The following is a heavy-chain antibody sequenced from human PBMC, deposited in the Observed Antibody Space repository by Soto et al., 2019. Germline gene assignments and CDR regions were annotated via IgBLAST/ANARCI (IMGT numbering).Heavy chain of an antibody. CDR1: GGTFSSYA. V-gene: IGHV1-69*05. J-gene: IGHJ6*02. D-gene: IGHD1-26*01. CDR2: IIPIFGTA. Sequence: QVQLVQSGAEVKKPGSSVKVSCKASGGTFSSYAISWVRQAPGQGLEWMGGIIPIFGTANYAQKFQGRVTITXXEXTXXAYMELSSLRSEDTAVYYCARAASLIVGATYGMDVWGQGTTVTVSS. CDR3: ARAASLIVGATYGMDV.